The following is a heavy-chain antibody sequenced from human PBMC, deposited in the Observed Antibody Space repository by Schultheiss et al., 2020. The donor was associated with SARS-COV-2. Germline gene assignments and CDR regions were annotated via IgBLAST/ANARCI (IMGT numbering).Heavy chain of an antibody. CDR3: ARVSYCSGGSCYPREKGTFDY. CDR1: GGSFSGDY. J-gene: IGHJ4*02. Sequence: SETLSLTCAVYGGSFSGDYWSWIRQPPGKGLEWIGEINHGEGTNYNPSLKSRVTISVDTSKNQFSLKLNSVTAADTAVYYCARVSYCSGGSCYPREKGTFDYWGQGTLVTVSS. V-gene: IGHV4-34*01. D-gene: IGHD2-15*01. CDR2: INHGEGT.